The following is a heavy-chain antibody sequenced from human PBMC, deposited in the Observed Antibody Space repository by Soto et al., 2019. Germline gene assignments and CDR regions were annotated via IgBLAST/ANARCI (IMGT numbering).Heavy chain of an antibody. D-gene: IGHD3-10*01. V-gene: IGHV3-30*18. J-gene: IGHJ4*02. Sequence: GGSLRLSCAASGFTFSSYGMHWVRQAPGKGLEWVAVISYDGSNKYYADSVKGRFTISRDNSKNTLHLQMNSLRAEDTAVYYCAKSGSGSYYFDYWGQGTLVTVSS. CDR3: AKSGSGSYYFDY. CDR2: ISYDGSNK. CDR1: GFTFSSYG.